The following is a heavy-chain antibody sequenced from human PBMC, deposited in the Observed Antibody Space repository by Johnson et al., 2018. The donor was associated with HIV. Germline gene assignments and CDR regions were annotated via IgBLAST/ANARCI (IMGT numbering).Heavy chain of an antibody. CDR2: ITGRGTAI. V-gene: IGHV3-11*04. J-gene: IGHJ3*01. D-gene: IGHD5-12*01. CDR3: ATGDDDGF. Sequence: QVQLVESGGGLVHPGGSLRLSCAASGFTVSSNYIHWIRQAPGKGLEWLAFITGRGTAIYADSVKGRFTISRDNAKSSVILQVNSLTAEDTATYYCATGDDDGFWGQGTMVTVSS. CDR1: GFTVSSNY.